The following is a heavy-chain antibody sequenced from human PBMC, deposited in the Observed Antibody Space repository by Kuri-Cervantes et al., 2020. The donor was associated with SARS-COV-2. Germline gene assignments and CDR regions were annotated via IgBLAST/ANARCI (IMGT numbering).Heavy chain of an antibody. J-gene: IGHJ1*01. Sequence: GESLKISCAASGFTFSSDAMHWVRQAPGKGLEWVAVISYDGSNKYYADSVKGRFTISRDNSKNTLYLQMNSLRAEDTAVYYCARDPFDGYIQVSEYFQHWGQGTLVTVFS. CDR1: GFTFSSDA. CDR3: ARDPFDGYIQVSEYFQH. V-gene: IGHV3-30*04. CDR2: ISYDGSNK. D-gene: IGHD5-24*01.